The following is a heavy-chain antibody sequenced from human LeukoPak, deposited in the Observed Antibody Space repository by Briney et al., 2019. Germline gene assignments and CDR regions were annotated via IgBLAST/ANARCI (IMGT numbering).Heavy chain of an antibody. V-gene: IGHV4-59*08. D-gene: IGHD2-2*02. J-gene: IGHJ4*02. CDR1: GGSFRTSY. Sequence: PSETLSLTCTVSGGSFRTSYWSWIRQFPGKGLEWIGYIYYSGSTNYNPSLQSRVTISVDTSKNQFSLKLSSVTAADTAVYYCARSNIVPAAIPFDYWGQGTLVTVSS. CDR3: ARSNIVPAAIPFDY. CDR2: IYYSGST.